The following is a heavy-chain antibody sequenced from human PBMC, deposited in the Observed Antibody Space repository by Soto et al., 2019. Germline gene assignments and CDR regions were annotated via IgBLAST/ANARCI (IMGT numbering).Heavy chain of an antibody. V-gene: IGHV4-59*01. CDR1: GGSISSYY. Sequence: SETLSLTCTVSGGSISSYYWSWIRQPPGKGLEWIGYIYYSGSTNYNPSLKSRVTISVDTSKNQFSLKLSSVTAADTAVYYCARSGYDYLLDYWGQGTLVTVYS. CDR2: IYYSGST. J-gene: IGHJ4*02. CDR3: ARSGYDYLLDY. D-gene: IGHD5-12*01.